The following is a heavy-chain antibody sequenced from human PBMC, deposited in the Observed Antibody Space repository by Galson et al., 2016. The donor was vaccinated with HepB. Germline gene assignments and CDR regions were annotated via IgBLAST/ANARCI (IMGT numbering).Heavy chain of an antibody. CDR1: SDSLSNYY. V-gene: IGHV4-59*08. D-gene: IGHD1-26*01. J-gene: IGHJ6*02. Sequence: SETLSLTCTVSSDSLSNYYWSWIRQPPGKGLEWIGYIYYSGSTSYKPSLKRRVTISLDTSKNRFSLMIHSVTAADTAVYYCARTSGSYFYYFGMDVWGQGTTVTVSS. CDR3: ARTSGSYFYYFGMDV. CDR2: IYYSGST.